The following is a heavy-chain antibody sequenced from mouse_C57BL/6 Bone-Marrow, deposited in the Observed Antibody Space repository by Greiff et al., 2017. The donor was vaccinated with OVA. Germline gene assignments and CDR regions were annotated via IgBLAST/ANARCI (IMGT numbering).Heavy chain of an antibody. D-gene: IGHD2-3*01. V-gene: IGHV1-81*01. CDR2: IYPRSGNT. CDR1: GYTFTSYG. J-gene: IGHJ4*01. Sequence: QVQLQQSGAELARPGASVKLSCKASGYTFTSYGISWVKQRTGQGLEWIGEIYPRSGNTYYNEKFKGKATLTADKSSSTAYMELRSLTSEDSAVYFCARRIYDGYYGYAMDYWGQGTSVTVSS. CDR3: ARRIYDGYYGYAMDY.